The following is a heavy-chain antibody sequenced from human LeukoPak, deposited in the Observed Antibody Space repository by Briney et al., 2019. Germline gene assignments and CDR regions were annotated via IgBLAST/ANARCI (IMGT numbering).Heavy chain of an antibody. D-gene: IGHD3-3*01. CDR3: ARRSSYYDFWSGPFDY. Sequence: PGGSLRLSCAASGFTFSSYWMSWVRQAPGKGLEWVANIKQDGSEKYYVDSVKGRFTISRDNAKNSLYLQMNSLRAEDTAVYYCARRSSYYDFWSGPFDYWGQGTLVTVSS. V-gene: IGHV3-7*01. J-gene: IGHJ4*02. CDR1: GFTFSSYW. CDR2: IKQDGSEK.